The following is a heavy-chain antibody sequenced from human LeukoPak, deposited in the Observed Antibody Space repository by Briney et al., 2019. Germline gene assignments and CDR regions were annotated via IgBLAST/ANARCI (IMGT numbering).Heavy chain of an antibody. V-gene: IGHV4-61*02. CDR1: GGSISSGSYY. D-gene: IGHD6-19*01. CDR2: IYTSGST. J-gene: IGHJ6*02. CDR3: ARCHSSGWYFYYYGMDV. Sequence: SQTLSLTCTVSGGSISSGSYYWSWIRQPAGTGLEWIERIYTSGSTNYNPSLKSRVTISVDTSKNQFSLKLSSVTAADTAVYYCARCHSSGWYFYYYGMDVWGQGTTVSVSS.